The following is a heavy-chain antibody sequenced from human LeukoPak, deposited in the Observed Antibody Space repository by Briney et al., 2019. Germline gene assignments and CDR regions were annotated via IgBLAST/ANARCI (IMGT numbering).Heavy chain of an antibody. V-gene: IGHV1-3*01. CDR1: GGTFSSYA. D-gene: IGHD5-18*01. CDR2: INAGNGNT. CDR3: ARDQITGGYSYGYSTFDY. J-gene: IGHJ4*02. Sequence: ASVKVSYKASGGTFSSYAMHWVRQAPGQRLEWVGWINAGNGNTKYSQKFQGRVTITRDTSASTAYMELSSLRSEDTAVYYCARDQITGGYSYGYSTFDYWGQGTLVTVSS.